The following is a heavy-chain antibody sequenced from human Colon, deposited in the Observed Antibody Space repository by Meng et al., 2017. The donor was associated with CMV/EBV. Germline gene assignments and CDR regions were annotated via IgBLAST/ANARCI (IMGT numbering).Heavy chain of an antibody. CDR3: ARGEGYYDR. J-gene: IGHJ5*02. D-gene: IGHD5-24*01. V-gene: IGHV1-18*01. CDR2: ISAYNGNT. Sequence: KVSCKASGYTFTSYGITWVRQDTGQGLEWLGWISAYNGNTNYAERFEGRVTMTTDTDTSTVFMELRSLTSDDTAEYYCARGEGYYDRWGQGTLVTVSS. CDR1: GYTFTSYG.